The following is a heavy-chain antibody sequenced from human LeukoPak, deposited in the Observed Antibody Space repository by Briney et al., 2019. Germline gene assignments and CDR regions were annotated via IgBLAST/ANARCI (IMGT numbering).Heavy chain of an antibody. J-gene: IGHJ4*02. D-gene: IGHD6-19*01. CDR1: GYTFTNYY. V-gene: IGHV1-2*02. Sequence: ASVKVSCKASGYTFTNYYMHWVRQAPGQGLEWMGWINPNSGGTNYAQKFQGRVTMTRDTSISTAYMELSRLRSDGTAVYYCARGAKLAVAGRFDYWGQGTLVTVSS. CDR2: INPNSGGT. CDR3: ARGAKLAVAGRFDY.